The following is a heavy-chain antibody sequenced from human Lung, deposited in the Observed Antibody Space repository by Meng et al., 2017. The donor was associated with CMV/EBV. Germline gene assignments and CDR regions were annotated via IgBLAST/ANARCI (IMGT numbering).Heavy chain of an antibody. CDR3: ARDRSVIITENFDF. Sequence: ASLKVFCKASGYSFTGYYMYWGRQAPGQGLEWMGWINPKTGGTRYAQKFQGRVSMTRDTSISTAYMELSRLRSDDTAVYYCARDRSVIITENFDFWGQGTLVTFSS. J-gene: IGHJ4*02. CDR2: INPKTGGT. D-gene: IGHD1-14*01. V-gene: IGHV1-2*02. CDR1: GYSFTGYY.